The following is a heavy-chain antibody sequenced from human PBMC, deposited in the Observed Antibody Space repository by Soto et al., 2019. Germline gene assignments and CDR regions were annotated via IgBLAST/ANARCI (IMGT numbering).Heavy chain of an antibody. V-gene: IGHV1-18*01. D-gene: IGHD3-10*01. CDR2: ISAYNGNT. CDR1: GYTFASYF. CDR3: ARVGSALDY. Sequence: ASVKVSCKASGYTFASYFLRWVRQPPGQVLEWMGRISAYNGNTNYAQKLQGRVTMTTDTSTSTAYMELRSLRSDDPAVYYCARVGSALDYWGQGTLVTVSS. J-gene: IGHJ4*02.